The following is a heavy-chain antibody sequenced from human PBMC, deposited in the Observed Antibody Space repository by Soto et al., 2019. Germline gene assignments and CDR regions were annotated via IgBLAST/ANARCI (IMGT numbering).Heavy chain of an antibody. CDR3: AKGNYYDSSGYYWGIDY. CDR1: GFTFDDYA. V-gene: IGHV3-9*01. Sequence: EVQLVESGGGLVQPGRSLRLSCAASGFTFDDYAMHWVRQAPGKGLEWVSGISWNSGSIGYADSVKGRFTISRDNAKNSLYLQMNSLGAEDTALYYCAKGNYYDSSGYYWGIDYWGQGTLVTVSS. J-gene: IGHJ4*02. CDR2: ISWNSGSI. D-gene: IGHD3-22*01.